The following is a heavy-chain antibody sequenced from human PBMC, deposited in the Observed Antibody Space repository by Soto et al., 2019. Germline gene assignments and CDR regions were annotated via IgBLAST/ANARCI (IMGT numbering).Heavy chain of an antibody. V-gene: IGHV4-30-4*01. Sequence: SETLSLTCTVSGRSISSVNYYWSWIRQPPGKSLEWIGYIYYSGSTYYNPSLRSRVTISVDTSKNQFSLKLSSVTAADTAVYYCARYGSGECNRGSCYSPFDYWGQGTLVTVSS. J-gene: IGHJ4*02. D-gene: IGHD2-15*01. CDR1: GRSISSVNYY. CDR2: IYYSGST. CDR3: ARYGSGECNRGSCYSPFDY.